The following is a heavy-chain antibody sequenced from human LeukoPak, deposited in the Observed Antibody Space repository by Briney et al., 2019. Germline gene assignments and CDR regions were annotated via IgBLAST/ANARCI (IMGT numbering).Heavy chain of an antibody. CDR2: IIPIFGTA. V-gene: IGHV1-69*05. CDR1: GGTFSSYA. Sequence: VASVKVSCKASGGTFSSYAISWVRQAPGQGLEWMGRIIPIFGTANYAQKFQGRVTITTDESTSTAYMELSSLRSEDTAVYYCASTPIYCSSTSCSHFDYWGQGTLVTVSS. D-gene: IGHD2-2*01. J-gene: IGHJ4*02. CDR3: ASTPIYCSSTSCSHFDY.